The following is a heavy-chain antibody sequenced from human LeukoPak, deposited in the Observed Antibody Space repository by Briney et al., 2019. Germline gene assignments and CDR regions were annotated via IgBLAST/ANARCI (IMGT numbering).Heavy chain of an antibody. CDR2: INPNSGGT. Sequence: ASVKVSCKASGYTFTGYYMHWVRQAPGQGLEWMGWINPNSGGTNYAQKFQGRVTMTRDTSISTAYMELSSLRSEDTAVYYCARDWYYGMDVWGQGTTVTVSS. V-gene: IGHV1-2*02. J-gene: IGHJ6*02. CDR3: ARDWYYGMDV. CDR1: GYTFTGYY.